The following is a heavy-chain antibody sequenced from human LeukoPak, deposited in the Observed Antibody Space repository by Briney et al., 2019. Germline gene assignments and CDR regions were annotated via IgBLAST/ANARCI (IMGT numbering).Heavy chain of an antibody. CDR1: GYTFTGYY. CDR2: INPNSGGT. Sequence: ASVKVSSKASGYTFTGYYMHWVRQAPGQGLEWMGWINPNSGGTNYAQKFQGRVTMTRDTSISTAYMELSRLRSDDTAVYYCARDGVGQLTYFDYWGQGTLVTVSS. V-gene: IGHV1-2*02. D-gene: IGHD6-6*01. CDR3: ARDGVGQLTYFDY. J-gene: IGHJ4*02.